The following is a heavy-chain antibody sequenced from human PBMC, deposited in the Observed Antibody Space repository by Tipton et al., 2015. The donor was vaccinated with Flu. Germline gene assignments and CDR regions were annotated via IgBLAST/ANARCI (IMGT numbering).Heavy chain of an antibody. D-gene: IGHD6-19*01. V-gene: IGHV3-7*03. CDR2: LNQDGGER. CDR1: GFTVSSNY. CDR3: ARDARIGSGWYDAFDI. Sequence: QLVQSGGGLIQPGGSLRLSCAASGFTVSSNYMSWVRQAPGKGLEWVANLNQDGGERYYVDSVKGRFTISRGNAENSLYLQMNSLRVEDTAVYYCARDARIGSGWYDAFDIWGQGTMVTVSS. J-gene: IGHJ3*02.